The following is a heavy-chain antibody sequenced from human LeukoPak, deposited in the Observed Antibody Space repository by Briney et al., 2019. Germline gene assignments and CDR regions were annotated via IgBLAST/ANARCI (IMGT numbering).Heavy chain of an antibody. CDR1: GGSISSGGYY. Sequence: SETLSLTCTVSGGSISSGGYYWSWIRQHPGKGLEWIGYIYYSGGTYYNPSLKSRVTISVDTSKNQFSLELSSVTAADTAVYYCARGGGGDYQFDYWGQGTLVTVSS. V-gene: IGHV4-31*03. D-gene: IGHD2-21*02. CDR2: IYYSGGT. J-gene: IGHJ4*02. CDR3: ARGGGGDYQFDY.